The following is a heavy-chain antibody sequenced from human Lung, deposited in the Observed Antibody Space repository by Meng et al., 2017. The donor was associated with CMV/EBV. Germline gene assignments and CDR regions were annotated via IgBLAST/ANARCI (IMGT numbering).Heavy chain of an antibody. D-gene: IGHD6-13*01. CDR2: IYYSGNT. Sequence: SETLSLXXTASGGPISSSSYNWGWIRQPPGQGLEWIGSIYYSGNTYYKPSLQSRVTITADTSKSQFSLELSSVTAADTAVYYCASLPMMGIATTGPLWGKGXLVTVSS. CDR3: ASLPMMGIATTGPL. V-gene: IGHV4-39*07. J-gene: IGHJ4*02. CDR1: GGPISSSSYN.